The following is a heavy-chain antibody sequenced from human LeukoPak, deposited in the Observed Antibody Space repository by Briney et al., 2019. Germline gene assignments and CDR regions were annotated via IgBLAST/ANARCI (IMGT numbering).Heavy chain of an antibody. CDR2: IIPILGIA. J-gene: IGHJ4*02. V-gene: IGHV1-69*04. CDR1: GGTFSSYA. CDR3: ARGAAVADFAFDY. Sequence: SVKASCKASGGTFSSYAISWVRQAPGQGLEWMGRIIPILGIANYAQKFQGRVTITADESTSTAYMELSSLRSEDTAVYYCARGAAVADFAFDYWGQGTLVTVSS. D-gene: IGHD6-19*01.